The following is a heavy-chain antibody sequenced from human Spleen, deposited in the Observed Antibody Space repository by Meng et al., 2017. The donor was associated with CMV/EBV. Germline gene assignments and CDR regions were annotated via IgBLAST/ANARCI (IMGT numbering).Heavy chain of an antibody. CDR1: GYFFSDHF. J-gene: IGHJ5*02. CDR3: GTGRQWLVT. Sequence: KVSCKASGYFFSDHFMHWVRQAPGQGLEWMGWIKPNSGNTNYAQNFQGRVTMTSDSSTTTAYMELSRLTSDDTAVYYCGTGRQWLVTWGQGTLVTVSS. CDR2: IKPNSGNT. D-gene: IGHD6-19*01. V-gene: IGHV1-2*02.